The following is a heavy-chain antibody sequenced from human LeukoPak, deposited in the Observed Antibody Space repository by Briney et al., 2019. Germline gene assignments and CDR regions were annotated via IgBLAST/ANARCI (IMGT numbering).Heavy chain of an antibody. V-gene: IGHV3-48*01. CDR2: ISSSSSTI. CDR1: GFTFSGYS. CDR3: ARDYSGSYNDAFDI. Sequence: GGSLRLSCAASGFTFSGYSMNWVRQAPGKGLEWVSYISSSSSTIYYADSVKGRFTISRDNAKNSLYLQMNSLRAEDTAVYYCARDYSGSYNDAFDIWGQGTMVTVSS. D-gene: IGHD1-26*01. J-gene: IGHJ3*02.